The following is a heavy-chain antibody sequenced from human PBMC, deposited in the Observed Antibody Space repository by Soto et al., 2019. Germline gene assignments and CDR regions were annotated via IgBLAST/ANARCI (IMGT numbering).Heavy chain of an antibody. CDR2: AYHSGST. Sequence: SETLSLTCAVSGGFTSTNNWWSWVRQPPGKGLEWIGDAYHSGSTEYNSSLKSRVSISVDKSKNQISLKLTSATAADTAVYYCARSLPSSYYGGSGIFDYWGQGTLVIVSS. CDR3: ARSLPSSYYGGSGIFDY. D-gene: IGHD4-17*01. V-gene: IGHV4-4*02. CDR1: GGFTSTNNW. J-gene: IGHJ4*02.